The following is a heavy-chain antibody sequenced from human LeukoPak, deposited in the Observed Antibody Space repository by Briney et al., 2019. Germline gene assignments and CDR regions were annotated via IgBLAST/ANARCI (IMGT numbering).Heavy chain of an antibody. CDR2: ISGSGSTM. Sequence: PGGSLRLSCAASGFTFSDYYMSWIRPAPGKGLEWVSYISGSGSTMYYADSVKGRFTISRDNAKNSLYLQMNSLRAEDTAVYYCARDGGPADYDIWSAYYDYWGQGALVTVSS. CDR3: ARDGGPADYDIWSAYYDY. J-gene: IGHJ4*02. V-gene: IGHV3-11*04. D-gene: IGHD3-3*01. CDR1: GFTFSDYY.